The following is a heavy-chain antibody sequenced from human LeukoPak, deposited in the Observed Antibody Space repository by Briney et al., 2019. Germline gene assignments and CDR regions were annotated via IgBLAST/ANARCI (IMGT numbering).Heavy chain of an antibody. CDR3: ASGYCSGGSCYSVYFQH. CDR2: IYSGGST. Sequence: GGSLRLSCAASGLTVSSNHMSWVRQAPGKGLEWGSVIYSGGSTYYADPVKGRFTISRDNSKNTLYLQMNSLRAEDTAVYYCASGYCSGGSCYSVYFQHWGQGTLVTVSS. J-gene: IGHJ1*01. D-gene: IGHD2-15*01. V-gene: IGHV3-53*01. CDR1: GLTVSSNH.